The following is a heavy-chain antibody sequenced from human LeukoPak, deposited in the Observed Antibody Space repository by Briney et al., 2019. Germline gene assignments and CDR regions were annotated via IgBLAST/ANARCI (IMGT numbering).Heavy chain of an antibody. CDR1: VFSFSSFY. J-gene: IGHJ4*02. CDR2: ISPNGGST. V-gene: IGHV1-46*01. CDR3: ARDWGASNYFDY. Sequence: GASVKVSCKISVFSFSSFYIHWVRQGPGQGLEWMGLISPNGGSTRLAQKFQGRVTMTSDMATSTVYMELSSLRSEDAAVYYCARDWGASNYFDYWGQGSLIIVSS. D-gene: IGHD7-27*01.